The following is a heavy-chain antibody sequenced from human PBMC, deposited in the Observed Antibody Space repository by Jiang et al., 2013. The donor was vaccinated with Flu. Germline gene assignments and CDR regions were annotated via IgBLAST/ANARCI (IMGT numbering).Heavy chain of an antibody. CDR3: ARVSGLVDFDY. CDR1: GYGFISYG. CDR2: TSAYNGNI. Sequence: EVKKPGASVKVSCKASGYGFISYGISWVRQAPGQGLEWVGWTSAYNGNIKYAEKFQGRVTMTTDTSTSSAYMELRSLRSDDTAVYYCARVSGLVDFDYWGQGTLVTVSP. D-gene: IGHD3/OR15-3a*01. V-gene: IGHV1-18*04. J-gene: IGHJ4*02.